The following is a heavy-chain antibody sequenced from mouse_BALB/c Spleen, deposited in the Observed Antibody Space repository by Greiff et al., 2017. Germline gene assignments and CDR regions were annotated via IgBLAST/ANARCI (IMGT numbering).Heavy chain of an antibody. J-gene: IGHJ4*01. D-gene: IGHD1-1*01. CDR2: IWRGGST. V-gene: IGHV2-5-1*01. CDR1: GFSLTSYG. Sequence: QVQLKQSGPSLVQPSQSLSITCTVSGFSLTSYGVHWVRQSPGKGLEWLGVIWRGGSTDYNAAFMSRLSITKDNSKSQVFFKMNSLQADDTAIYYCAKGGPVVATTPMDYWGQGTSVTVSS. CDR3: AKGGPVVATTPMDY.